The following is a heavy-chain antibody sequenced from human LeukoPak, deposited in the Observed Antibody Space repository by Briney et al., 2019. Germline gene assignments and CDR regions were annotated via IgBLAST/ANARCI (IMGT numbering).Heavy chain of an antibody. CDR2: INPNSGGT. Sequence: ASVKVSCKASGYTFTGYYMHWVRQAPGQGLEWMGRINPNSGGTNYAQNFQGRVTMTRDTSISTASMELSRLRSDDTAVYYCASFAVAGYYFDYWGQGTLVTVSS. CDR3: ASFAVAGYYFDY. V-gene: IGHV1-2*06. J-gene: IGHJ4*02. CDR1: GYTFTGYY. D-gene: IGHD6-19*01.